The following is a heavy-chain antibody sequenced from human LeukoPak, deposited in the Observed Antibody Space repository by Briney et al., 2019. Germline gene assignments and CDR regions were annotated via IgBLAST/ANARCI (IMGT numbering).Heavy chain of an antibody. CDR1: GFTFNSYS. CDR2: ISSSSGYI. CDR3: AKAGPIVGGTSFDY. J-gene: IGHJ4*02. Sequence: GGSLRLSCAASGFTFNSYSMNWVRQTPGKGLEWVSSISSSSGYINYADSVKGRFTISRDNSKNTLYLQMKSLRAEDTAVYYCAKAGPIVGGTSFDYWGQGALVTVSS. V-gene: IGHV3-21*01. D-gene: IGHD1-26*01.